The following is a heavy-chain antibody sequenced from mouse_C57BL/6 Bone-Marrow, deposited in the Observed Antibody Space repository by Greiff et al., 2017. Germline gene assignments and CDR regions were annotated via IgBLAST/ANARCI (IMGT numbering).Heavy chain of an antibody. D-gene: IGHD2-1*01. J-gene: IGHJ2*01. Sequence: VQLVESGAELVKPGASVKMSCKASGYTFTTYPIEWMKQNHGKSLEWIGNFHPYNDDTKYNEKFKGKATLTVEKSSSTVYLELSRLTSDYSAVYYCARGGNYGGYYFDYWGQGTTLTVSS. CDR2: FHPYNDDT. CDR3: ARGGNYGGYYFDY. CDR1: GYTFTTYP. V-gene: IGHV1-47*01.